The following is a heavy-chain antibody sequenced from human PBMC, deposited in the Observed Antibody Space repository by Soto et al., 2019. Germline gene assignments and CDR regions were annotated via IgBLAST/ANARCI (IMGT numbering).Heavy chain of an antibody. J-gene: IGHJ6*02. Sequence: QVQLVESGGGVVQPGRSLRLSCAASGFTFSSYAMHWVRQAPGKGLEWVAVISYDGSNKYYADSVKGRFTISRDNSKNTLYLQMHSRRAEDTAVYYCARDVGMDVWGQGTTVTVS. CDR1: GFTFSSYA. CDR2: ISYDGSNK. CDR3: ARDVGMDV. V-gene: IGHV3-30-3*01.